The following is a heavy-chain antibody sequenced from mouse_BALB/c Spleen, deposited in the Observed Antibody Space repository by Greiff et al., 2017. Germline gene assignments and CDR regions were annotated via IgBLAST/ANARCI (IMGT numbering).Heavy chain of an antibody. Sequence: DVQLQESGGGLVKPGGSLKLSCAASGFTFSSYAMSWVRQTPEKRLEWVASISSGGSTYYPDSVKGRFTISRDNARNILYLQMSSLRSEDTAMYYCARGDTTATWFAYWGQGTLVTVSA. V-gene: IGHV5-6-5*01. D-gene: IGHD1-2*01. CDR3: ARGDTTATWFAY. CDR1: GFTFSSYA. CDR2: ISSGGST. J-gene: IGHJ3*01.